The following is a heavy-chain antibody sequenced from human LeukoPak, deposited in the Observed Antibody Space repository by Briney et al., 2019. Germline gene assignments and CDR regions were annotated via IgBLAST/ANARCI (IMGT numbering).Heavy chain of an antibody. V-gene: IGHV1-8*01. CDR1: GYTFTSYG. Sequence: ASVKVSCKASGYTFTSYGINWVRQATGQGLEWMGWMNPNSGNTGYEQKFQGRVTMTRNTPISTAYMELSSLRSEDTAVYYCARGNYKYGSGRNYGMDVWGQGTLVTVSS. CDR2: MNPNSGNT. CDR3: ARGNYKYGSGRNYGMDV. D-gene: IGHD3-10*01. J-gene: IGHJ6*02.